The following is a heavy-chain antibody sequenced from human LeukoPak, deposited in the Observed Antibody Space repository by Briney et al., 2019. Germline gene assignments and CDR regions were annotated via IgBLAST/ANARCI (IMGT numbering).Heavy chain of an antibody. CDR3: AREATYYYDSSAQWPVFDY. D-gene: IGHD3-22*01. Sequence: WETLSLTCTVSGGSISSYYWSWIRQPAGKGLEWIGRIYTSGSTNYNPSLKSRVTMSVDTSKNQFSLKLSSVTAADTAVYYCAREATYYYDSSAQWPVFDYWGQGTLVTVSS. J-gene: IGHJ4*02. CDR1: GGSISSYY. CDR2: IYTSGST. V-gene: IGHV4-4*07.